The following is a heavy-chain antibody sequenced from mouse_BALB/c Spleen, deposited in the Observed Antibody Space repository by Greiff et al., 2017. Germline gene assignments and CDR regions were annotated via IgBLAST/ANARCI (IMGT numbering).Heavy chain of an antibody. D-gene: IGHD2-14*01. Sequence: VQLKESGAELARPGASVKMSCKASGYTFTSYTMHWVKQRPGQGLEWIGYINPSSGYTNYNQKFKDKATLTADKSSSTAYMQLSSLTSEDSAVYYCARSDRYDGGAMDYWGQGTSVTVSS. CDR3: ARSDRYDGGAMDY. V-gene: IGHV1-4*01. CDR1: GYTFTSYT. CDR2: INPSSGYT. J-gene: IGHJ4*01.